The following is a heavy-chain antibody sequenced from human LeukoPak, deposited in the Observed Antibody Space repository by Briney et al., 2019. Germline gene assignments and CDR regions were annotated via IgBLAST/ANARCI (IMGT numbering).Heavy chain of an antibody. CDR1: GFTFSSYS. CDR3: AKSYGGNSDY. D-gene: IGHD4-23*01. CDR2: ISSSSSYI. V-gene: IGHV3-21*04. Sequence: GGSLRLSCAASGFTFSSYSMNWVRQAPGKGLEWVSSISSSSSYIYYADSVKGRFTISRDNSKNTLYLQMNSLRAEDTAVYYCAKSYGGNSDYWGQGTLVTVSS. J-gene: IGHJ4*02.